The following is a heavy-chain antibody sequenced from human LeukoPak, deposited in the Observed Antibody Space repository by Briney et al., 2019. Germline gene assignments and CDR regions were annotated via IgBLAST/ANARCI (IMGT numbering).Heavy chain of an antibody. J-gene: IGHJ4*02. CDR2: IHNTGST. D-gene: IGHD3-3*01. CDR1: GGSISSVAYY. CDR3: AKSPLGVPHDY. V-gene: IGHV4-39*01. Sequence: KPSETLSLTCTVSGGSISSVAYYWGWIRQPPGKGLEWIATIHNTGSTYYTPSLKSRITISIDASRNPISLDLNSVTAADTAIYYCAKSPLGVPHDYWGQGTLVTVSS.